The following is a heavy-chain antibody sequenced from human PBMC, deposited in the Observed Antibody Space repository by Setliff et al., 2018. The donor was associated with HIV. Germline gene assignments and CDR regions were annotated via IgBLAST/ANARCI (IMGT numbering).Heavy chain of an antibody. J-gene: IGHJ5*02. CDR3: ARVRYCSGGSCYGGEYWFDP. CDR2: IHPSGGST. D-gene: IGHD2-15*01. V-gene: IGHV1-46*01. Sequence: ASVKVSCKGSGGTFSSYAISWVRQAPGQGLEWMGVIHPSGGSTGYAQSFQDRVTMTRDTSTSTVYMELSSLRSEDTAVYYCARVRYCSGGSCYGGEYWFDPWGQGTLVTVSS. CDR1: GGTFSSYA.